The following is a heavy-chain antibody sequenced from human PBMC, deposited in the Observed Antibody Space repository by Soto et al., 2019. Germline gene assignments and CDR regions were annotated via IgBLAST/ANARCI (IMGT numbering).Heavy chain of an antibody. J-gene: IGHJ4*02. CDR2: IIPIFGTA. Sequence: QVQLVQSGAEVKKPGSSVKVSCKASGGTFSSYAISWVRQAPGQGLEWRGGIIPIFGTANYAQKFQGRVTITADESTSTAYMELSSLRSEDTAVYYCARDTIKPYYYGSGSYFDYWGQGTLVTVSS. D-gene: IGHD3-10*01. V-gene: IGHV1-69*01. CDR3: ARDTIKPYYYGSGSYFDY. CDR1: GGTFSSYA.